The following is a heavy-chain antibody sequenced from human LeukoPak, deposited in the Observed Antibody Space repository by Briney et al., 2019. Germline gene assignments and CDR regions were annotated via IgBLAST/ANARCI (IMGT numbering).Heavy chain of an antibody. J-gene: IGHJ4*02. D-gene: IGHD1-26*01. CDR2: IYSSGST. CDR3: ARSPTGSGSYYGLDY. Sequence: SETLSLTCNVSGGSIRGYYWSWIRQPPGKGLEWIGYIYSSGSTNYNPSLKSRVTMSVDTSKNQFSLKVSSVTAEDTAVYYCARSPTGSGSYYGLDYWGQGTLVTVSS. CDR1: GGSIRGYY. V-gene: IGHV4-59*01.